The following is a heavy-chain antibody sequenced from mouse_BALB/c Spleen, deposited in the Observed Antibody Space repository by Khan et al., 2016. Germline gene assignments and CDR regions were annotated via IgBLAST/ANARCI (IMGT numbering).Heavy chain of an antibody. CDR1: GYSITSDYA. D-gene: IGHD2-4*01. V-gene: IGHV3-2*02. J-gene: IGHJ2*01. CDR2: ISYSGST. CDR3: ARGYYDSKGYVDY. Sequence: EVQLQESGPGLVKPSQSLSLTCTVTGYSITSDYAWNWIRQFPGNKLEWMGYISYSGSTSYNPSLKSRISITRDTSKNPFFLQLNSVTTEDTATYYCARGYYDSKGYVDYWGQGTTLTVSS.